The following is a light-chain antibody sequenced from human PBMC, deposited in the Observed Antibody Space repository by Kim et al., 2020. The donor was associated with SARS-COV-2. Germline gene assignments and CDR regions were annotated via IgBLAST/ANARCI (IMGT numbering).Light chain of an antibody. CDR3: QRYNTYSKT. V-gene: IGKV1-5*03. CDR1: QSIDSR. J-gene: IGKJ1*01. Sequence: ASFGDRVTITCRASQSIDSRLAWFQQKPGKAPKLLISKASRLESGVPSRFSGSGYGTEFTLTISSLQPDDPATYYCQRYNTYSKTFGQGTKVDIK. CDR2: KAS.